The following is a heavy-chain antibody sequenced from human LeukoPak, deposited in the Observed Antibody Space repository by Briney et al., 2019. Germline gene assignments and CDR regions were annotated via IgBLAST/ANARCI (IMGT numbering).Heavy chain of an antibody. J-gene: IGHJ3*02. Sequence: PGGSLRLSCAASGFTFSSYAMSWVRQAPGKGLEWVSGISGSGGSTYYADSVKGRFTISRDNSKNTLYLQMNSLRAEDTAVYYCANTRGGPYGFDIWGQGTMVTVSS. CDR2: ISGSGGST. CDR1: GFTFSSYA. D-gene: IGHD2-2*01. V-gene: IGHV3-23*01. CDR3: ANTRGGPYGFDI.